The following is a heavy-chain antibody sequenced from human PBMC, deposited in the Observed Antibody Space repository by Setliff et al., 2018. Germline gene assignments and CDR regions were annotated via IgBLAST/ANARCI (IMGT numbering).Heavy chain of an antibody. CDR1: GGGGSFSAYY. J-gene: IGHJ4*02. Sequence: SETLSLTCGVSGGGGSFSAYYWSWIRRPPGKGLEWIGEISPGGSTIYNPSLRSRVTMSVDTAKNRFSLNLTSVTAADTAVYYCATSGFCSAGSCYSFDDWGQGALVTVSS. CDR3: ATSGFCSAGSCYSFDD. D-gene: IGHD6-19*01. V-gene: IGHV4-34*01. CDR2: ISPGGST.